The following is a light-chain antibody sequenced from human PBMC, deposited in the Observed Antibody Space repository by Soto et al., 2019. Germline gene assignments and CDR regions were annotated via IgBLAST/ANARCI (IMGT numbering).Light chain of an antibody. Sequence: QSVLTQPASVSGSAGQSITISCTGTSSDVGGYNYVSWYQQHPGKAPKLMIYEVSNRPSGVSDRFSGSKSGNTASLTISGLQAEDEADYYCSSYTSSTIRIFGGGTKLTVL. CDR3: SSYTSSTIRI. J-gene: IGLJ2*01. V-gene: IGLV2-14*01. CDR2: EVS. CDR1: SSDVGGYNY.